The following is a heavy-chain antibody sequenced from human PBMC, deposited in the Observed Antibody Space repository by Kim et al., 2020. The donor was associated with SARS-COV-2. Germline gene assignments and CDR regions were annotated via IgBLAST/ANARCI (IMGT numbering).Heavy chain of an antibody. D-gene: IGHD4-4*01. V-gene: IGHV3-66*03. CDR2: IYSCGST. CDR1: GFTVSSNY. CDR3: AREVSRAPSNYRYYYYYYGMDV. J-gene: IGHJ6*02. Sequence: GGSLRLSCAASGFTVSSNYMSWVRQAPGKGLEWVSVIYSCGSTYYADSVKGRFTISRDNSKNKLDIQMNSLRAEDTAVYYCAREVSRAPSNYRYYYYYYGMDVWGQGTTFTVSS.